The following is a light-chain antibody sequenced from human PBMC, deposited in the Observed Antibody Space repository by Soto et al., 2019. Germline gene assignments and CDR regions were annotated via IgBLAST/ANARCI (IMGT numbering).Light chain of an antibody. CDR2: TDH. Sequence: QSILTQSPSASGTPGQKVTIPCSGCISNIGSDSVSWFQQLPGSAPRLLIYTDHQRASGVPDRFSGYKSGTSASLDISGLQSADEAVYYCATWDDSLSRYVFGTGTKLTVL. CDR1: ISNIGSDS. CDR3: ATWDDSLSRYV. V-gene: IGLV1-44*01. J-gene: IGLJ1*01.